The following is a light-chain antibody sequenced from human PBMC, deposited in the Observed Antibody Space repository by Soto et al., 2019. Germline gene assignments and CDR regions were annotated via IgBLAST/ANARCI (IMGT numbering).Light chain of an antibody. CDR1: QTVSNN. J-gene: IGKJ4*01. V-gene: IGKV3-15*01. Sequence: EIVMTQSPATLSVSPGEKATLSCRASQTVSNNLAWYQQKPGQAPRLLIYFASTRATGIPARFSGSGSGTEFTLTSSTLQSADFAVYYCQQYNKWPLTFGGGTQVETK. CDR3: QQYNKWPLT. CDR2: FAS.